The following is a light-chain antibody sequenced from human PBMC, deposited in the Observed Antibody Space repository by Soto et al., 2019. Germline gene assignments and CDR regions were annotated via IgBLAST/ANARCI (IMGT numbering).Light chain of an antibody. J-gene: IGKJ1*01. CDR2: KAS. CDR3: QHYNSYGT. Sequence: DIQMTQSPSTLSASVGDRVTITCRASQTISKWLAWYQQKPERPPKLLIYKASSLQSGVPSRFSGGGSGAEFTLTIGGLQPDDFATYYCQHYNSYGTFGQGTKVDI. V-gene: IGKV1-5*03. CDR1: QTISKW.